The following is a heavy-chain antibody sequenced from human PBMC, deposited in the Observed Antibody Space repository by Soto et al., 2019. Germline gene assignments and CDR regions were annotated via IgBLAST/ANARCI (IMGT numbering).Heavy chain of an antibody. V-gene: IGHV1-18*01. CDR2: ISPYNGDT. CDR1: GYTFTTYG. Sequence: QVQLVQSGAEVKKPGASVQVSCKASGYTFTTYGVSWVRQAPGQGLEWMGWISPYNGDTNYAQKLQGRVTMTTHTSTSTAYRELRSLRSDDTAVYYCARGGSWDSYYYGMDIWGQGTTVTVSS. CDR3: ARGGSWDSYYYGMDI. J-gene: IGHJ6*02. D-gene: IGHD6-13*01.